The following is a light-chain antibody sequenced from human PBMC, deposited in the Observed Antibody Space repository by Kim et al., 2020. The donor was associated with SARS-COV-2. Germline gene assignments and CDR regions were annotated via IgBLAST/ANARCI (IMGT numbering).Light chain of an antibody. Sequence: LSPGERATLSCRASQSVSSSYLGWYQQKPGQAPRLLIYDASSRAIGIPDRFSGSGSGTDFTLTISRLEPEDFAVYYCQQYGSSPCTFGQGTKLEI. V-gene: IGKV3-20*01. J-gene: IGKJ2*02. CDR1: QSVSSSY. CDR3: QQYGSSPCT. CDR2: DAS.